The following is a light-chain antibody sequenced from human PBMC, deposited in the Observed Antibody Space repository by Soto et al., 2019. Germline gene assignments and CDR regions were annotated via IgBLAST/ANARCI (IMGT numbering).Light chain of an antibody. CDR3: QQYGSSPRLT. J-gene: IGKJ4*01. CDR1: ESVSSSS. CDR2: AAS. Sequence: IVLTQSPGTLSLSPGERATLSCRASESVSSSSLAWYQQKPGQAPRLLIYAASSRATGLPDRFSGSGSGTDFSLTISRLEPEDFAVYYCQQYGSSPRLTFGGGTKVDIK. V-gene: IGKV3-20*01.